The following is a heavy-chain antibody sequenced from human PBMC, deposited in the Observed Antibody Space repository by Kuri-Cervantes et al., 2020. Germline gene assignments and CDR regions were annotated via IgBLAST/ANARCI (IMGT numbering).Heavy chain of an antibody. CDR1: GFAFSTYW. J-gene: IGHJ4*02. CDR3: AKDQIGDLSFDY. D-gene: IGHD3-10*01. V-gene: IGHV3-7*05. CDR2: IKWHGSEK. Sequence: GESLKISCVASGFAFSTYWMGWVRQAPGKGLEWVANIKWHGSEKSYVDSVKGRFTISRDNARNSLFLQMNSLRAEDTAVYYCAKDQIGDLSFDYWGQGTLVTVSS.